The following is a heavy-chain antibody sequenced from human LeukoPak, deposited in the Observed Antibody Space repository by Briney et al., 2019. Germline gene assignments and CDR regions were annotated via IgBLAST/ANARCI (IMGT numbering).Heavy chain of an antibody. CDR1: GITFSSYS. CDR3: ARGGLSIMGY. Sequence: GGSLRLSCGASGITFSSYSMNWVRQAPGKGLEWVSYISSSGSTKYYADSVKGRFTISRDNARNSLYLQMDSLRAEDTAVYFCARGGLSIMGYWGQGTLVTVSS. J-gene: IGHJ4*02. CDR2: ISSSGSTK. D-gene: IGHD2/OR15-2a*01. V-gene: IGHV3-48*01.